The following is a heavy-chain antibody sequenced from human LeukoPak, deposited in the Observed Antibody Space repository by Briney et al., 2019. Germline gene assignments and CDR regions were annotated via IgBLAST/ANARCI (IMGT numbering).Heavy chain of an antibody. J-gene: IGHJ3*02. Sequence: ASVKVSCKASASTFSTYAIHWVRQAPGQGLEWMGWISTGNGNTRYSKAFQDRVTITRDTSASTVYMELRGLRSEDMAVYYCARGFDWFLTAFDIWGQGTMVTVSS. CDR1: ASTFSTYA. CDR3: ARGFDWFLTAFDI. V-gene: IGHV1-3*03. D-gene: IGHD3-9*01. CDR2: ISTGNGNT.